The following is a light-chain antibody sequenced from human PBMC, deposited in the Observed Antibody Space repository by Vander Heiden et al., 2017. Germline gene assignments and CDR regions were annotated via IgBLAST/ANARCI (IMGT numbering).Light chain of an antibody. Sequence: QSALTQPASVPGSPGQSITISCTGPSSDVGSYNLVSWYQQPPGKAPKLMIYEVSKRPSGVSNRFSGSKSGNTASLTISGLQAEDEADYYCCSYAGSSAWVFGGGTKLTVL. J-gene: IGLJ3*02. CDR1: SSDVGSYNL. V-gene: IGLV2-23*02. CDR2: EVS. CDR3: CSYAGSSAWV.